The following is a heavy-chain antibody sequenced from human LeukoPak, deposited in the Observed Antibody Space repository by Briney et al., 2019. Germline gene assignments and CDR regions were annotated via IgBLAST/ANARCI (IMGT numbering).Heavy chain of an antibody. CDR3: ARGCSGRAYGSGKVWYYGMDV. CDR2: IYHSGST. CDR1: GGSISSGGYS. V-gene: IGHV4-30-2*01. D-gene: IGHD3-10*01. Sequence: SQTLSLTCAVSGGSISSGGYSWSWIRQPPGKGLEWIGYIYHSGSTYYNPSLKSRVTISVDTSKNQFSLKLSSVTAADTAVYYCARGCSGRAYGSGKVWYYGMDVWGQGTTVTVSS. J-gene: IGHJ6*02.